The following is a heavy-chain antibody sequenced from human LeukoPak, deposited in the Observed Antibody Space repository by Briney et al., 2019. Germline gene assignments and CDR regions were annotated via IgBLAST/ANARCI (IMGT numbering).Heavy chain of an antibody. CDR3: ARGGGTPTTVATPFDY. D-gene: IGHD4-23*01. Sequence: SETLSLTCAVSGGSISNNNWWSWVRQPPGKGLEWIGEIFHSGSTNYSPSLRSRVTISADKSKNQFSLKLNSVTAADTAVYYCARGGGTPTTVATPFDYWGQGTLVTVSS. CDR1: GGSISNNNW. J-gene: IGHJ4*02. V-gene: IGHV4-4*02. CDR2: IFHSGST.